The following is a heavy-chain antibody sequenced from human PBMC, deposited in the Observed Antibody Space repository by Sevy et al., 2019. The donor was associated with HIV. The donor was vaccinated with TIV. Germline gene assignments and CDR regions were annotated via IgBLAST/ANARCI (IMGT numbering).Heavy chain of an antibody. CDR3: AQETFGRFDS. Sequence: GGSLRLSCAASGFSFSAYWMNWVRQAPGKGLEWVANIKPDGSDKHYVDSAEGRFTISRDNAKNSLYPQMNSLRVEDTAVYYCAQETFGRFDSWGQGTLVTVSS. CDR1: GFSFSAYW. V-gene: IGHV3-7*01. J-gene: IGHJ4*02. CDR2: IKPDGSDK. D-gene: IGHD1-26*01.